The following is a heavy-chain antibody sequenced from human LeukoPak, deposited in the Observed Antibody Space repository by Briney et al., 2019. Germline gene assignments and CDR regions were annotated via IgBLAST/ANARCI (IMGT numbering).Heavy chain of an antibody. V-gene: IGHV3-23*01. J-gene: IGHJ4*02. CDR1: GFTFSSYA. CDR2: ISGSGGST. D-gene: IGHD3-3*01. Sequence: PGGSLRLSCAASGFTFSSYAMSWVRQAPGKGLEWVSAISGSGGSTYYADSVKGRFTISRDNSKNTLYLQMNSLRAEDTAVYYCAKDREYDFWSGYLLGYWGQGTVVTVSS. CDR3: AKDREYDFWSGYLLGY.